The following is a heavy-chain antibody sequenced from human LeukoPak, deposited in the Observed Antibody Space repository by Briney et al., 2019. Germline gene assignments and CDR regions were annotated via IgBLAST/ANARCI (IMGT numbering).Heavy chain of an antibody. CDR2: IYYSGST. J-gene: IGHJ3*02. V-gene: IGHV4-30-4*07. Sequence: SETLSLTCAVSGGSISSGGYSWSWIRQPPGKGLEWIGYIYYSGSTYYNPSLKSRVTISVDTSKNQFSLKLSSVTAADTAVYYCARELLGAFDIWGQGTMVTVSS. CDR3: ARELLGAFDI. D-gene: IGHD1-26*01. CDR1: GGSISSGGYS.